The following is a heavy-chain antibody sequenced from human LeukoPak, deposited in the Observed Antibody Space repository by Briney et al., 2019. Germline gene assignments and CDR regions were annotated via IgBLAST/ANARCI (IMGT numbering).Heavy chain of an antibody. CDR3: ARDGPIK. V-gene: IGHV4-39*07. CDR2: IHYSGST. CDR1: GGSISSLIYY. J-gene: IGHJ4*02. D-gene: IGHD5-24*01. Sequence: SETLSFTCTVSGGSISSLIYYWGWIRQPPGKGLEWIGSIHYSGSTYYSPSLKSRVTISVDTSRNQFSLKLTSMTAADTAVYYCARDGPIKWGQGTLVTVSS.